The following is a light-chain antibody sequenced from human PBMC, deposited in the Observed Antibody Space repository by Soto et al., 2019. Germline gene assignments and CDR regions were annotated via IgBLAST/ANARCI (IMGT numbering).Light chain of an antibody. CDR2: GAS. J-gene: IGKJ5*01. CDR3: QQYGGSPRIT. CDR1: ERLSSVY. V-gene: IGKV3-20*01. Sequence: LTQSPGTLSLSPGERATLSCRASERLSSVYLAWYQQRPGQPPRLLIYGASNRATGIPDRFSGSGSGTDFTLIINRLEPEDVAIYYCQQYGGSPRITFGQGTRLEIK.